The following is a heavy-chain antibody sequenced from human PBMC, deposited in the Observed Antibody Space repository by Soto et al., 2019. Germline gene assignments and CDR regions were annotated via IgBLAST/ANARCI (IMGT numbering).Heavy chain of an antibody. V-gene: IGHV3-23*01. CDR3: AKDQDAPAYYFDD. J-gene: IGHJ4*02. Sequence: PGGSLRLSCAASGFTFSSYAMSWVRQAPGKGLEWVSSISGSGGTTYYADSVKGRFTISRDNSKNTLYLQMNSLRAEDTAVYYCAKDQDAPAYYFDDWGQGTLGTVSS. CDR2: ISGSGGTT. CDR1: GFTFSSYA.